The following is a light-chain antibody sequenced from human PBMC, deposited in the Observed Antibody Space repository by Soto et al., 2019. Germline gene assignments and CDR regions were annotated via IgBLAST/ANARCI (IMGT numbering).Light chain of an antibody. Sequence: DIQMTQSPFSLSASVGDRVTITCRASQSISSYLNWYQQKPGKAPKLLIYAASSLQSGVPSRFSGSGSGTDFTLTISSLQPEDFATYYCQQGYSTPLTFGQGTKVDIK. CDR3: QQGYSTPLT. CDR2: AAS. CDR1: QSISSY. V-gene: IGKV1-39*01. J-gene: IGKJ1*01.